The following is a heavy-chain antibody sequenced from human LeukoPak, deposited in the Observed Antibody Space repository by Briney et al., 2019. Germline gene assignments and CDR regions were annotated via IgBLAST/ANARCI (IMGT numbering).Heavy chain of an antibody. Sequence: SETLSLTCAVYGGSFSGYYWSWIRQPPGKGLEWTGEINHSGSTNYNPFLKSRVTISVDTSKNQFSLKLSSVTAADTAVYYCARGRLGVTIFRVVTDNWFDPWGPGTLVTVSS. CDR2: INHSGST. J-gene: IGHJ5*02. CDR3: ARGRLGVTIFRVVTDNWFDP. V-gene: IGHV4-34*01. D-gene: IGHD3-3*01. CDR1: GGSFSGYY.